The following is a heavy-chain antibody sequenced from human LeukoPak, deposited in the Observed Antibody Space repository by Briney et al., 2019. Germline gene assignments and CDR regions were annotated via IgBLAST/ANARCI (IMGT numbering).Heavy chain of an antibody. CDR3: ARQRGGLDY. J-gene: IGHJ4*02. CDR1: GFTFSDYY. D-gene: IGHD6-25*01. Sequence: GSLRLSCAASGFTFSDYYMTWIRQAPGKGLEWIGEINHSGSTNYNPSLKSRVTISVDTSKNQFSLKLSSVTAADTAVYYCARQRGGLDYWGQGTLVTVSS. V-gene: IGHV4-34*01. CDR2: INHSGST.